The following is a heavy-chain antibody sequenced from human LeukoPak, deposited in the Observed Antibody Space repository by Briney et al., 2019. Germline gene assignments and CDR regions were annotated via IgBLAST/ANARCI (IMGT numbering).Heavy chain of an antibody. CDR2: IYTSGST. CDR3: AREAGWVLGTHFDY. CDR1: GGSISSYY. Sequence: KASETLSLTCTVSGGSISSYYWSWIRQPAGKGLEWIGRIYTSGSTNYNPSLKSRVTMSVDTSKNQFSLKLSSVTAADTAVYYCAREAGWVLGTHFDYWGQGTLVTVSS. V-gene: IGHV4-4*07. J-gene: IGHJ4*02. D-gene: IGHD1-1*01.